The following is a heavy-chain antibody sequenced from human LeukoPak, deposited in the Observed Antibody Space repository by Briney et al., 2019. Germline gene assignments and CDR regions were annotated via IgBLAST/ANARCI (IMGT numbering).Heavy chain of an antibody. V-gene: IGHV1-2*02. D-gene: IGHD2-15*01. CDR2: INPNSGGT. CDR1: GYTFTGYY. CDR3: ARVPYCSGGSCEDNWFDP. J-gene: IGHJ5*02. Sequence: ASVKVSCKASGYTFTGYYMHWVRQAPGQGLEWMRWINPNSGGTNYAQKFQGRVTMTRDTSISTAYMELSRLRSDDTAVYYCARVPYCSGGSCEDNWFDPWGQGTLVTVSS.